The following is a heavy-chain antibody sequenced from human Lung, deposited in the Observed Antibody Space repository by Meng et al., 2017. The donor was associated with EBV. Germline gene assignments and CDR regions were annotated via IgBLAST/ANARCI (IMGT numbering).Heavy chain of an antibody. D-gene: IGHD6-6*01. CDR3: AREYSSSSGLPGP. CDR1: GGSIRFGDYY. V-gene: IGHV4-30-4*08. CDR2: IYDSGST. J-gene: IGHJ5*02. Sequence: QESGPGLVKPSQTLSLTCTVSGGSIRFGDYYWSWIRQPPGKGLEWIGYIYDSGSTSYNPSLMSRVTISVDTSRNQFSLKLTSVTAADTAVYYCAREYSSSSGLPGPWGQGTLVTVSS.